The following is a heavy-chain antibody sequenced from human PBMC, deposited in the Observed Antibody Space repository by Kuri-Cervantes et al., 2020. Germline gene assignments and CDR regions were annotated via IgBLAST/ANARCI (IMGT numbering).Heavy chain of an antibody. CDR2: IKQDGSGE. J-gene: IGHJ3*01. D-gene: IGHD4-23*01. CDR3: ARGGNIAFDV. CDR1: GFTFSSYW. Sequence: GESLKISCAASGFTFSSYWMSWVRQAPGKGLEWVANIKQDGSGEYYVDSVKGRFTVSRDNAKDLVYLQMNSLRAEDTAVYYCARGGNIAFDVWGRGTMVTVSS. V-gene: IGHV3-7*01.